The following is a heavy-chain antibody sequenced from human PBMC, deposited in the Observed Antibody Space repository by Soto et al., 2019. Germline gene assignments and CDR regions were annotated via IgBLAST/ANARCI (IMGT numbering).Heavy chain of an antibody. V-gene: IGHV2-70*11. J-gene: IGHJ6*03. D-gene: IGHD6-13*01. CDR3: ARHIIAAAGTTYYYYMDV. CDR2: IDWDDDK. CDR1: GFSLSTSGMC. Sequence: SGPTLVNATQTLTLTCTFSGFSLSTSGMCVSWIRQPPGKALEWLARIDWDDDKYYSTSLKTRLTISKDTSKNQVVLTMTNMDPVDTATYYCARHIIAAAGTTYYYYMDVWGKGTTVTVSS.